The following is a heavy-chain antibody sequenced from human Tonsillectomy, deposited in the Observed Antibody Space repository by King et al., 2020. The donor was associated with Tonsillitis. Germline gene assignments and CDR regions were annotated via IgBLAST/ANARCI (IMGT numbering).Heavy chain of an antibody. D-gene: IGHD3-22*01. V-gene: IGHV3-30*18. CDR1: GFTFSSYG. CDR2: ISYDGSNK. Sequence: VQLVESGGGVVQPGRSLRLSCAASGFTFSSYGLHWVRQAPGKGLEWVAVISYDGSNKYYADSVKGRFTISRDNSKNTLYLKMNSLRAEDTAVYYCAKCPTKFYDSSGYWFGNWYFDLWGHGTLVTVSS. CDR3: AKCPTKFYDSSGYWFGNWYFDL. J-gene: IGHJ2*01.